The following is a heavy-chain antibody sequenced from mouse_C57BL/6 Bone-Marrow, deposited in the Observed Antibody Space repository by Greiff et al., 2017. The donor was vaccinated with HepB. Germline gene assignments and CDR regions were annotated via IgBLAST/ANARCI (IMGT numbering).Heavy chain of an antibody. D-gene: IGHD2-3*01. CDR3: TRSDDGYYRYWFAY. CDR2: IDPETGGT. V-gene: IGHV1-15*01. CDR1: CYTFTDYE. J-gene: IGHJ3*01. Sequence: VQLQQSGAELVRPGASVTLSCKASCYTFTDYEMHWVKQTPVHGLEWIGAIDPETGGTAYNQKFKGKAILTADKSSSTAYMELRSLTSEDSAVYYCTRSDDGYYRYWFAYWGQGTLVTVSA.